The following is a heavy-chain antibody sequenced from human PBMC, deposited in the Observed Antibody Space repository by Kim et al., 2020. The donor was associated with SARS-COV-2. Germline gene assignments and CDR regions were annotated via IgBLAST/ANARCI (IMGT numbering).Heavy chain of an antibody. CDR3: ARNVPYYYGSVTSSGIDV. V-gene: IGHV3-21*01. CDR2: ISSSSSYI. CDR1: GFTFSSYS. D-gene: IGHD3-10*01. J-gene: IGHJ6*01. Sequence: GGSLRLSCAASGFTFSSYSMNWVRQAPGKGLEWVSSISSSSSYIYYADSVKGRFTISRDNAKNSPFLQMNSLRAEDTAVYYCARNVPYYYGSVTSSGIDVWGPGSTVTVSS.